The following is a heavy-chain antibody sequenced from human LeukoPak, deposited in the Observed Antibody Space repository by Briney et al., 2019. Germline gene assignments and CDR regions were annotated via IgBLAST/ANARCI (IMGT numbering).Heavy chain of an antibody. V-gene: IGHV3-23*01. D-gene: IGHD5-18*01. J-gene: IGHJ4*02. CDR2: IGGSGGST. CDR3: AKDLKAGYSYGYLDY. Sequence: GGSLRLSCAASGFTFSSYAMSWVRQAPGKGLEWVSAIGGSGGSTYYADSVKGRFTISRDNSKNTLYLQMNSLRAEDTAVYYCAKDLKAGYSYGYLDYWGQGTLVTVSS. CDR1: GFTFSSYA.